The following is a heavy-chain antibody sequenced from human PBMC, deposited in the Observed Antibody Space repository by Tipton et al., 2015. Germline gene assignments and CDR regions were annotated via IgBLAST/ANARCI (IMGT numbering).Heavy chain of an antibody. CDR2: IYHSGST. CDR1: GGSISSSKW. V-gene: IGHV4-4*02. D-gene: IGHD2-8*02. Sequence: TLSLTCAVSGGSISSSKWWSWVRQPPGKGLEWIGEIYHSGSTNYNPSLKSRVTISVDKSKNQFSLKLSSVTAADTAVYYCARRSLVGQEGLDSWGQGTLVTVST. CDR3: ARRSLVGQEGLDS. J-gene: IGHJ4*02.